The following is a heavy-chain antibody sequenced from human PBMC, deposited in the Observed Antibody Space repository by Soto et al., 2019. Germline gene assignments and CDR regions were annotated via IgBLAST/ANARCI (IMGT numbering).Heavy chain of an antibody. D-gene: IGHD6-13*01. Sequence: GGSLRLSCAASGFTFSSYSMNWVRQAPGKGLEWVSYISSSSSTIYYADSVKGRFTISRDNAKNSPYLQMNSLRAEDTAVYYCASGSSWYDPVGFDYWGQGTLVTVSS. CDR1: GFTFSSYS. V-gene: IGHV3-48*01. CDR2: ISSSSSTI. J-gene: IGHJ4*02. CDR3: ASGSSWYDPVGFDY.